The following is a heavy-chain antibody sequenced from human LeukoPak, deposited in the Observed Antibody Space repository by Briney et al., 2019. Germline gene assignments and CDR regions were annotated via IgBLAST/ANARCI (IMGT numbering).Heavy chain of an antibody. J-gene: IGHJ3*02. Sequence: SETLSLTCAVYGGSFSGYYWSWIRQPPGKGLEWIGEINHSGSTNYNPSLKSRVTISVDTSKNQFSLQLTSVTAADTAVYYCARGRLDDSSGYYPLSFDIWGQGTMVTVSS. CDR2: INHSGST. V-gene: IGHV4-34*01. D-gene: IGHD3-22*01. CDR3: ARGRLDDSSGYYPLSFDI. CDR1: GGSFSGYY.